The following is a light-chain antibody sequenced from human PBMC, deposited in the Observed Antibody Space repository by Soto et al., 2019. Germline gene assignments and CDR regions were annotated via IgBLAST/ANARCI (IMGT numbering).Light chain of an antibody. Sequence: QSALTQPASVSGSPGQSITISCTGTNSDVGAYDYVSWYQQHPGKAPRLIIYDVRNRPSGISSRFSGSKSGNTASLTISGLQTEDEADYFCNSYTTSNSYVFGDGTKVTVL. CDR2: DVR. CDR3: NSYTTSNSYV. V-gene: IGLV2-14*03. CDR1: NSDVGAYDY. J-gene: IGLJ1*01.